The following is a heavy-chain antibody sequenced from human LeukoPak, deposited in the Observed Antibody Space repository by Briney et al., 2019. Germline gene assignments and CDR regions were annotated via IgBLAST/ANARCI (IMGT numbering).Heavy chain of an antibody. Sequence: GGSLRLSCAASGLTFSTYWMSWARQAPGKGLEWVANIKQDESEKYYMDSVKGRFTISRDNAKNSLSLQMSSLRADDTAVYYCARVGRDSKYGYFDFWGQGTLVTVSS. D-gene: IGHD4-11*01. CDR3: ARVGRDSKYGYFDF. CDR2: IKQDESEK. CDR1: GLTFSTYW. V-gene: IGHV3-7*01. J-gene: IGHJ4*02.